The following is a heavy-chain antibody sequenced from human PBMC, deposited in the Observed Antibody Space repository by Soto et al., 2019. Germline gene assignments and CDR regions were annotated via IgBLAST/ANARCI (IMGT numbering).Heavy chain of an antibody. CDR2: ISGTSETI. Sequence: DVQLVESGGGLVKPGGSLRLSCAASGFNFHTYTMTWVRQAPGKELEWVSYISGTSETIFYADSVKGRFTISRDNAKNSLYLQLNSLRDEETAVYYCATGYCRSDNCHFTHWGQGTLVTVSS. J-gene: IGHJ4*02. V-gene: IGHV3-48*02. D-gene: IGHD2-2*03. CDR3: ATGYCRSDNCHFTH. CDR1: GFNFHTYT.